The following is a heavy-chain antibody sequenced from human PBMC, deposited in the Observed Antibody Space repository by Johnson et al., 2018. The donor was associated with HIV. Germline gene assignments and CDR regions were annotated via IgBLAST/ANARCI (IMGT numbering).Heavy chain of an antibody. D-gene: IGHD6-19*01. J-gene: IGHJ3*02. V-gene: IGHV3-66*01. CDR2: IYPGGTT. CDR3: EGSGRLHDVFDI. Sequence: EVQLVESGGGLVQPGGSLRLSCAASGFTVSSNYINWVRQAPGKGLEWVSLIYPGGTTFYADSVKGRFSISRDNSKNTASLQMSSLRAEDTAVYYCEGSGRLHDVFDIWGQGTMVTVSS. CDR1: GFTVSSNY.